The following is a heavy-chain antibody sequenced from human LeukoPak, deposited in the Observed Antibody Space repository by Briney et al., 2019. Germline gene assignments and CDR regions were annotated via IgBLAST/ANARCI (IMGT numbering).Heavy chain of an antibody. V-gene: IGHV4-4*07. CDR2: IYTSGST. Sequence: SETLSLTCTVSGGSISGYYWSWIRQPAGKGLEWIGRIYTSGSTNYNPSLKSRVTMSVDTSKNQFSLKLSSVTAADTAVYYCARDLTEKLQWLVGFYYYYYMDVWGKGTTVTVSS. CDR1: GGSISGYY. J-gene: IGHJ6*03. D-gene: IGHD6-19*01. CDR3: ARDLTEKLQWLVGFYYYYYMDV.